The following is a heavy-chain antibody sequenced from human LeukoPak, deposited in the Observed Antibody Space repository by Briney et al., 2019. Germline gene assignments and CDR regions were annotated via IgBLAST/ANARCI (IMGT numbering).Heavy chain of an antibody. CDR2: ICVSDGAR. CDR3: AKEPRWEQLHSFDI. J-gene: IGHJ3*02. CDR1: GFTFKNSW. V-gene: IGHV3-23*01. Sequence: PGGSLRLSCAASGFTFKNSWMSWVRQAPGKGLEWVSSICVSDGARFYADSVKGRFTMSRDNPKNTLFLQMNSLRPEDTAVYYCAKEPRWEQLHSFDIWGQGTTVTVSS. D-gene: IGHD1/OR15-1a*01.